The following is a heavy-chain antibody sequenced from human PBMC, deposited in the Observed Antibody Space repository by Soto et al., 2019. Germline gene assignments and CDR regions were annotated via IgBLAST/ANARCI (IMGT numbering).Heavy chain of an antibody. CDR2: INTGGSGT. CDR1: GFTFSRHW. D-gene: IGHD3-10*01. J-gene: IGHJ4*02. Sequence: EVHLVESGGGLVQPGGSLRLSCAVSGFTFSRHWMHWVRQAPGKGLQWVSRINTGGSGTNYADSVEGRFTISRDNTKKPLYVHTNSLRGEDTAQYYCVRGTSDWYGVALWGQGTLVPVSS. CDR3: VRGTSDWYGVAL. V-gene: IGHV3-74*01.